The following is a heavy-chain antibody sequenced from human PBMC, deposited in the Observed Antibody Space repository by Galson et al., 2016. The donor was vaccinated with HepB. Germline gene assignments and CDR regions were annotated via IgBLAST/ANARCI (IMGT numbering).Heavy chain of an antibody. D-gene: IGHD5-18*01. CDR2: IYTSGST. Sequence: SETLSLTCTVSGGSISNYYWSWIRQPAGKGLEWIGHIYTSGSTNYNPSLKSRVTTSVDTSKNRFSLKLSSVTAADTAVYYCARDLYSYGYRNYFDYWGQGTLVTVSS. CDR1: GGSISNYY. V-gene: IGHV4-4*07. CDR3: ARDLYSYGYRNYFDY. J-gene: IGHJ4*02.